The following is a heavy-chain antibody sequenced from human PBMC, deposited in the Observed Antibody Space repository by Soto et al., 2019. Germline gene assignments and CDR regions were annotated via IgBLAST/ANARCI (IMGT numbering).Heavy chain of an antibody. D-gene: IGHD3-3*01. J-gene: IGHJ3*02. Sequence: XESLKVSWKCSGDSFTSYWVGLVLQMPGKGLEWMGIIYPGDSDTRYSPSFQGQVTISADKSISTAYLQWSSLKASDTAMYYCARPLKEYDFWSGFYAFDIWGQGTMVTVSS. CDR1: GDSFTSYW. CDR3: ARPLKEYDFWSGFYAFDI. CDR2: IYPGDSDT. V-gene: IGHV5-51*01.